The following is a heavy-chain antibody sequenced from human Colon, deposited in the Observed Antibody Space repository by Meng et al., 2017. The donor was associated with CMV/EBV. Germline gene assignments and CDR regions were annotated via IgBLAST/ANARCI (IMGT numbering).Heavy chain of an antibody. CDR3: ARDPSGSRVPFDY. CDR2: INSNSGAT. CDR1: GYTFSDYH. V-gene: IGHV1-2*02. J-gene: IGHJ4*02. Sequence: QVRLVQSGAEVKKPGASVKVSCKSSGYTFSDYHIRWVRQAPGQGLEWMGWINSNSGATDYAQKFQGRFTMTRDTSITTVYMELSSLRSDDTAVYYCARDPSGSRVPFDYWGQGSLVTVSS. D-gene: IGHD1-26*01.